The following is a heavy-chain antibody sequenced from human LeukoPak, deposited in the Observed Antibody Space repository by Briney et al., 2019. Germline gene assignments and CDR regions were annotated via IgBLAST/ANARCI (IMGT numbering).Heavy chain of an antibody. CDR1: GYTSSSYG. V-gene: IGHV1-18*04. CDR3: ARDVPGSIGTTARFDP. D-gene: IGHD1-1*01. J-gene: IGHJ5*02. Sequence: ASVKVSCKSSGYTSSSYGISWMRQAPGQGPEWMGWISTYNGNTNYAQKFQGRATMTTDTSTSTAYMELRSLRSDDTAVYYCARDVPGSIGTTARFDPWGQGTLVTVSS. CDR2: ISTYNGNT.